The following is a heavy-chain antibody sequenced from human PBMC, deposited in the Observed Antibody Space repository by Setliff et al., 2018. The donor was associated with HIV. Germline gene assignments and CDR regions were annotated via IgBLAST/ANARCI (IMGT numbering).Heavy chain of an antibody. CDR3: ARGNYYNLWADPFDF. J-gene: IGHJ5*01. CDR2: MYYSETT. CDR1: GGSISRSSYY. Sequence: PSETLSLTCTVSGGSISRSSYYWGWIRQPPGKGLEWIGSMYYSETTYYNSSLKSRVTISVDTSKNQFSLKLSSVTAADTAVYYCARGNYYNLWADPFDFWGQGTLVTVSS. V-gene: IGHV4-39*07. D-gene: IGHD3-3*01.